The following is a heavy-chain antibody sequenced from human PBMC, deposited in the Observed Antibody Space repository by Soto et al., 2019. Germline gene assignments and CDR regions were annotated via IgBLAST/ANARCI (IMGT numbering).Heavy chain of an antibody. CDR1: GYTFTSYY. J-gene: IGHJ3*02. CDR2: INPSGGST. Sequence: ASVKVSCKASGYTFTSYYMPWVRQAPGQGLEWMGIINPSGGSTSYAQKFQGRVTMTRDTSTSTVYMELSSLRSEDTAVYYCARDLYSSGWSDAFDIWGQGTMVTVSS. D-gene: IGHD6-19*01. CDR3: ARDLYSSGWSDAFDI. V-gene: IGHV1-46*01.